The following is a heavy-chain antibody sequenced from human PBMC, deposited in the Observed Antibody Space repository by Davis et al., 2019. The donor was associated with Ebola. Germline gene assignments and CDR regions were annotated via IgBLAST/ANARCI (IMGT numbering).Heavy chain of an antibody. Sequence: GGSLRLSCAASGFTLSDYYMSWIRQAPGKGLEWVSSIRSSDTTIYYSDPVKGRFTVSRDNAKNSLYLQMNSLRAEDTAVYYCASTIAAAGKSNSYYYYYGMDVWGQGTTVTVS. V-gene: IGHV3-11*01. D-gene: IGHD6-13*01. CDR2: IRSSDTTI. CDR3: ASTIAAAGKSNSYYYYYGMDV. J-gene: IGHJ6*02. CDR1: GFTLSDYY.